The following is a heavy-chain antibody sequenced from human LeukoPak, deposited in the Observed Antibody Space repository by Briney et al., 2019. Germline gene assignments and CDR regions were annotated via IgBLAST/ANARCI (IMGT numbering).Heavy chain of an antibody. CDR3: ARGVGDYDFWSGYHPGGLDC. V-gene: IGHV4-61*02. J-gene: IGHJ4*02. CDR1: GGSIGSGTYC. Sequence: SETLSLTCTVSGGSIGSGTYCWNWVRQPAGKGLEWIGRIYTSGSTNYNPSLKSRVTMSVDTSKNQFSLKLSSVTAADTAVYYCARGVGDYDFWSGYHPGGLDCWGQGTLVTVSS. CDR2: IYTSGST. D-gene: IGHD3-3*01.